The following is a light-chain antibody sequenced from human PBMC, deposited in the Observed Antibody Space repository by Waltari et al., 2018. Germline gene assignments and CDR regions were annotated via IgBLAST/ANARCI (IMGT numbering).Light chain of an antibody. CDR1: KLGSKY. CDR3: QAWDSSAFV. V-gene: IGLV3-1*01. J-gene: IGLJ1*01. Sequence: SYEVTQPPSVSVSPRQRATITCSGEKLGSKYVSWYQQKSAQSPVLVIYRDDKRPSGIPERFSGSNSGNTATLTISGTQPMDEADYYCQAWDSSAFVFGAGTKVTVL. CDR2: RDD.